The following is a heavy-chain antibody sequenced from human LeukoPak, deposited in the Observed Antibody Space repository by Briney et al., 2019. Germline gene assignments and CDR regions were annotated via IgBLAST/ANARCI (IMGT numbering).Heavy chain of an antibody. CDR1: GFTFDDYA. J-gene: IGHJ2*01. CDR3: AKGIGAAPNWYFDL. Sequence: GGSLRLSCAASGFTFDDYAMHWVRQGPGKGLEWVSGISWNSGSLGYADSVEGRFTASRDNAKNSLHLQMNNLRPEDTALYYCAKGIGAAPNWYFDLWGRGTLVTVSS. V-gene: IGHV3-9*01. D-gene: IGHD6-6*01. CDR2: ISWNSGSL.